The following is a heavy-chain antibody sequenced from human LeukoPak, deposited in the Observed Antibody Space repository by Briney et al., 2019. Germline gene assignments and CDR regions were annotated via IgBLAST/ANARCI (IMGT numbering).Heavy chain of an antibody. V-gene: IGHV3-21*01. D-gene: IGHD2-15*01. CDR3: ARRLNRDIVVVVAAPDAFDI. CDR2: ISSSSSYI. J-gene: IGHJ3*02. Sequence: PGGSLRLSCAASGFTFSSYSMNWVRQAPGKGLEWVSSISSSSSYIYYADSVRGRFTIPRDNPKNSLYLQMNSLRAEDTAVYYCARRLNRDIVVVVAAPDAFDIWGQGTMVTVSS. CDR1: GFTFSSYS.